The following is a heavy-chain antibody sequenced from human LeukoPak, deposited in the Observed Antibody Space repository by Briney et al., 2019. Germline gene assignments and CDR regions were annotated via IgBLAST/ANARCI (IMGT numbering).Heavy chain of an antibody. CDR3: AKDLSDYYDSSGTPDY. D-gene: IGHD3-22*01. CDR1: GFIFSSYG. V-gene: IGHV3-48*01. J-gene: IGHJ4*02. Sequence: GGSLRLSCAASGFIFSSYGMTWVRQAPGKGLEWVSYISSSSSTIYYADSVKGRFTISRDNSKNTLYLQMNSLRAEDAAVYYCAKDLSDYYDSSGTPDYWGQGTLVTVSS. CDR2: ISSSSSTI.